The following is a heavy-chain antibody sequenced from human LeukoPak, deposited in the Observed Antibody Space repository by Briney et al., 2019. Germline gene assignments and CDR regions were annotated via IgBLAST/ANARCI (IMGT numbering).Heavy chain of an antibody. Sequence: GGSLRLSCVASGFSFSSYSMDWVRQAPGKGLEWASSISSSGINIYYADSVKGRFTISRDNTRNSLYLLMNNLRVEDTAVYYCARMTGASNWFDPWGQGTLVTVSS. CDR1: GFSFSSYS. V-gene: IGHV3-21*01. CDR3: ARMTGASNWFDP. J-gene: IGHJ5*02. D-gene: IGHD1-14*01. CDR2: ISSSGINI.